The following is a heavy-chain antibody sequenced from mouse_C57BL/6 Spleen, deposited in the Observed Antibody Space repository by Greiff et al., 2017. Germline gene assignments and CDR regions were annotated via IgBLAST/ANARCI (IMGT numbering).Heavy chain of an antibody. V-gene: IGHV1-26*01. J-gene: IGHJ2*01. Sequence: EVQLQQSGPELVKPGASVKISCKASGYTFTDYYMNWVKQSHGKSLEWIGDINPNNGGTSYNQKFKGKATLTVDKSSSTAYMELRSLTSEDSAVYYCARWGTTVVATKGFDYWGQGTTLTVSS. D-gene: IGHD1-1*01. CDR3: ARWGTTVVATKGFDY. CDR1: GYTFTDYY. CDR2: INPNNGGT.